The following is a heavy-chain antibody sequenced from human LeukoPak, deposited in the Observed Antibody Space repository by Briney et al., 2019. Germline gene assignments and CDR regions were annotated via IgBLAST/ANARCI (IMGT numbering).Heavy chain of an antibody. J-gene: IGHJ5*01. D-gene: IGHD4-23*01. Sequence: SETLSLTCTVSGGSISSINHHWGWVRQSPGKDLEWTGSIYNGRTTFSNPSLNSRVTISIVTSKNQFSLQLNSVTAADTAVYYCVRHDGRSGGTMGAFDSWGQGSLVTVSS. V-gene: IGHV4-39*01. CDR1: GGSISSINHH. CDR3: VRHDGRSGGTMGAFDS. CDR2: IYNGRTT.